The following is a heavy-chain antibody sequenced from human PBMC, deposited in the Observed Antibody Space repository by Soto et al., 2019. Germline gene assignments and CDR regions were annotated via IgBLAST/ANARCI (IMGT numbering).Heavy chain of an antibody. Sequence: GSLRLSCAASGFTFSSYAMSWVRQAPGKGLEWVSAISGSGGSTYYADSVKGRFTISRDNSMNTPYLQMNSLRAEDTAVYYCAKDQGYSSSWYTLRTSFDYWGQGTLVTVSS. CDR1: GFTFSSYA. CDR2: ISGSGGST. V-gene: IGHV3-23*01. CDR3: AKDQGYSSSWYTLRTSFDY. D-gene: IGHD6-13*01. J-gene: IGHJ4*02.